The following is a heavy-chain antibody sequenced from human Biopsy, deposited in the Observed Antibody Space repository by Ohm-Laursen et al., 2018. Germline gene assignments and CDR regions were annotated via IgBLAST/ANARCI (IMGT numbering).Heavy chain of an antibody. J-gene: IGHJ5*02. CDR2: IFYRGST. D-gene: IGHD3-22*01. CDR1: GGSISNNNYY. Sequence: SETLSLTCTVSGGSISNNNYYWGWIRQPPGKGLEWIGSIFYRGSTHYKPSLKRRVNISVDTSKNQFSLELNSVTAADTAAYYCARDYDTSGYYYVSWGQGTLVTVSS. V-gene: IGHV4-39*01. CDR3: ARDYDTSGYYYVS.